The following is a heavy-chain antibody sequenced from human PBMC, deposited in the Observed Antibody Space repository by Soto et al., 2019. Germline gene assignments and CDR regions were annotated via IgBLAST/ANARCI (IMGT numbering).Heavy chain of an antibody. CDR2: IWYDGSNK. Sequence: QVQLVESGGGVVQPGRSLRLSCAASGFTFSSYGMHWVRQAPGKGLEWVAVIWYDGSNKYYADSVKGRFTISRDTSKNTLYLQMNSLRAEDTAVYYCARDGYCSGGSCYSVPVFDYWGQGTLVTFSS. CDR3: ARDGYCSGGSCYSVPVFDY. V-gene: IGHV3-33*01. CDR1: GFTFSSYG. J-gene: IGHJ4*02. D-gene: IGHD2-15*01.